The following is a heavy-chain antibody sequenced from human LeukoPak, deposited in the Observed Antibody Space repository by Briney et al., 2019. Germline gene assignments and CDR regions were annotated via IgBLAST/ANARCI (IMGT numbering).Heavy chain of an antibody. J-gene: IGHJ4*02. CDR1: GFIFSDYY. CDR2: ISSSGSTM. Sequence: GGSLTLSCAASGFIFSDYYMSWIRQAPGEGLEWVSYISSSGSTMYYTDSVKGRFTISRDNAKDSLYLQMNSLRAEDTAVYYCARDPGSGYVEHFDYWGQGTLVSVSS. V-gene: IGHV3-11*01. CDR3: ARDPGSGYVEHFDY. D-gene: IGHD5-12*01.